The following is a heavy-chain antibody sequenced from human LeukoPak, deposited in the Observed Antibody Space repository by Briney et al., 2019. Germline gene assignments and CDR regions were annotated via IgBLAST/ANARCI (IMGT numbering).Heavy chain of an antibody. D-gene: IGHD2-15*01. CDR2: IRYDGSNK. V-gene: IGHV3-30*02. CDR1: GFTFSSYG. CDR3: AKDRAVDMAGTMDV. J-gene: IGHJ6*03. Sequence: GGSLRLSCAASGFTFSSYGMHWVRQAPGKGLEWVAFIRYDGSNKYYADSVKGRFTISRDNSKNTLYLQMNSLRAEDTAVYYCAKDRAVDMAGTMDVWGKRTTVTVSS.